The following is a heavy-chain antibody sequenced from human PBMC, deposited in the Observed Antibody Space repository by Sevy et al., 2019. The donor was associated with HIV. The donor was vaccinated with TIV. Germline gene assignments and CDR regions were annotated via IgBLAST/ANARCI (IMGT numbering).Heavy chain of an antibody. V-gene: IGHV3-49*03. J-gene: IGHJ4*02. D-gene: IGHD6-13*01. CDR3: GSSGGAHSSSWFVDY. Sequence: GGSLRLSCTASGFTFGDYAMSWFRQAPGKGLEWVGFIRSKAYGGTTEYAASVKGRFTISRDDSKSIAYLQMNSLKTEDTAVDYCGSSGGAHSSSWFVDYWGQGTLVTVSS. CDR2: IRSKAYGGTT. CDR1: GFTFGDYA.